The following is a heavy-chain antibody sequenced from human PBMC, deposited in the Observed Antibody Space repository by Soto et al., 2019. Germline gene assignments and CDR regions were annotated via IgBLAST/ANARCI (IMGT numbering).Heavy chain of an antibody. D-gene: IGHD6-19*01. V-gene: IGHV3-30-3*01. CDR3: ARAPGHSVHSSGWQIDY. Sequence: QVQLVESGGGVVQPGRSLRLSCAASGFTFSDYAMYWFRQAPGKGLEWVSVISFDGNIKYYTGSVKGRFTISRDNSKNTLHLQVNSLRTEDTALYYCARAPGHSVHSSGWQIDYWGQGTLVTVSS. J-gene: IGHJ4*02. CDR1: GFTFSDYA. CDR2: ISFDGNIK.